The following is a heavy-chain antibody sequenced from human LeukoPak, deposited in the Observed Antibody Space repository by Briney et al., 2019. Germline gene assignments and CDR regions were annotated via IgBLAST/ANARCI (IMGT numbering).Heavy chain of an antibody. CDR2: ISYDGSNK. CDR1: GFTFSSYA. J-gene: IGHJ4*02. V-gene: IGHV3-30-3*01. Sequence: GGSLRLSCAASGFTFSSYAMHWVRQAPGKGLEWVAVISYDGSNKYYADSVKRRFTLSRDNSKNTLYLQMNSLRAEDTAVYYCARHSSSFWDYWGQGTLVTVSS. D-gene: IGHD6-6*01. CDR3: ARHSSSFWDY.